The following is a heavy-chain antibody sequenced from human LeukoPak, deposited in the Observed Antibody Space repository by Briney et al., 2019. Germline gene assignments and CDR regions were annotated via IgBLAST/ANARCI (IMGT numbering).Heavy chain of an antibody. D-gene: IGHD6-13*01. CDR1: GDSISRSSTY. CDR3: ARQRIAAVDPKLNWFDP. J-gene: IGHJ5*02. Sequence: PSQTLSLTCAVSGDSISRSSTYSGCIRPPPGKGLEWIGRINYSGSTYYNPSLKSRVTISVDTSKNQFSLRLSSVTAADTAVYSCARQRIAAVDPKLNWFDPWGQGTLVTVSS. CDR2: INYSGST. V-gene: IGHV4-39*01.